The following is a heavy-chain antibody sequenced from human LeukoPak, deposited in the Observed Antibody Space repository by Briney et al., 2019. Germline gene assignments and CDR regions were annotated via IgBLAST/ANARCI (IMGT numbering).Heavy chain of an antibody. V-gene: IGHV4-39*07. D-gene: IGHD6-19*01. CDR2: IYYSGST. Sequence: SETLSLTCTVSGGSISSYYWNWIRQPPGKGLEWIGSIYYSGSTYYNPSLKSRVTISVDTSKNQFSLKLSSVTAADTAVYYCARGGAVAGTNFAWFDPWGQGTLVTVSS. CDR1: GGSISSYY. J-gene: IGHJ5*02. CDR3: ARGGAVAGTNFAWFDP.